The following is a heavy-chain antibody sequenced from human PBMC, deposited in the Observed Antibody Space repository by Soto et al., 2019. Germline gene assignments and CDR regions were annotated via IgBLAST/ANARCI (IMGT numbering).Heavy chain of an antibody. CDR3: VRGGYSGYDYLDS. J-gene: IGHJ4*02. CDR2: VNPNSGNR. CDR1: GYTFTNSD. V-gene: IGHV1-8*01. Sequence: QVQLVQSGAEVKKPGASVKVSCKASGYTFTNSDINWVRQATGQGLEWVRWVNPNSGNRGYALKFLGRVTMTTDTSMSTAYMDLGSLRSEDTAVYYCVRGGYSGYDYLDSWGQGTLVIVSS. D-gene: IGHD5-12*01.